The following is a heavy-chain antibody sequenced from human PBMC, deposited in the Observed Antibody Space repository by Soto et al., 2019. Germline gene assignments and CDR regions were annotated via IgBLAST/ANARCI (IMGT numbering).Heavy chain of an antibody. Sequence: SETLSLTCTVSGGSISSYYWSWIRQPPGKGLEWIGYIYYSGSTNYNPSLKSRVTISVDTSKNQFSLKLSSVTAADTAVYYCARFAGQQLVDRWFDPWGQGTLVTVSS. D-gene: IGHD6-13*01. CDR3: ARFAGQQLVDRWFDP. J-gene: IGHJ5*02. V-gene: IGHV4-59*08. CDR1: GGSISSYY. CDR2: IYYSGST.